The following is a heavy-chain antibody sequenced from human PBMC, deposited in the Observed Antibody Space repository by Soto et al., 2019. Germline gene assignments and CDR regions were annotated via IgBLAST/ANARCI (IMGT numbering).Heavy chain of an antibody. CDR2: IKQDGSEK. D-gene: IGHD3-10*01. CDR1: GFTFSSYW. V-gene: IGHV3-7*05. Sequence: GGALRLSCAASGFTFSSYWMSWGRQAPRKRLEWVANIKQDGSEKYYVDSVKGRFTISRDNAKNSLYLQMNSLRAEDTAVYYCARDSYYYGSGSYYNVDYWGQGTLVTVSS. CDR3: ARDSYYYGSGSYYNVDY. J-gene: IGHJ4*02.